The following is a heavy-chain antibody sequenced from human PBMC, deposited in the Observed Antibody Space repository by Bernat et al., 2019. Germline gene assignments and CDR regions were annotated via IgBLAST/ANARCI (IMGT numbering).Heavy chain of an antibody. CDR1: GFTLSSHG. Sequence: QVQLVESGGGVVQPGRSLRLSCAASGFTLSSHGMNWVRQAPGKGLEWVALIWSDRSKENYADSVRGRFTISRDIFKNTLYLQMNSLRDEDTAVYASARDLSYASGDYGGQGTVVTVSS. J-gene: IGHJ4*02. D-gene: IGHD3-10*01. CDR3: ARDLSYASGDY. V-gene: IGHV3-33*01. CDR2: IWSDRSKE.